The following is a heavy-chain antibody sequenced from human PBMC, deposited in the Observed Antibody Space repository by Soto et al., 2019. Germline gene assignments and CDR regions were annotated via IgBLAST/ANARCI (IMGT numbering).Heavy chain of an antibody. J-gene: IGHJ3*02. CDR1: GYSFTSYW. CDR2: IDPSDSYT. CDR3: ARLPDYYGSGSYPRGAFDI. Sequence: GESLKISCKGSGYSFTSYWISWVRQMPGKGLEWMGRIDPSDSYTNYSPSFQGHVTISADKSISTAYLQWSSLKASDTAMYYCARLPDYYGSGSYPRGAFDIWGQGTMVTVSS. V-gene: IGHV5-10-1*01. D-gene: IGHD3-10*01.